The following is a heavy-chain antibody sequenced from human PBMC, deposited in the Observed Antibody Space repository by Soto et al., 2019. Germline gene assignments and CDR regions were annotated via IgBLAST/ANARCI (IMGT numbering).Heavy chain of an antibody. CDR3: ARHLHSYGHCWLGP. CDR1: GGSIISSGYY. D-gene: IGHD5-18*01. CDR2: IYYTGST. V-gene: IGHV4-39*01. J-gene: IGHJ5*01. Sequence: QLQLQESGPGLVKPSETLSLTCTVSGGSIISSGYYWGWIRQPPGKGLEWIGSIYYTGSTFYIPSLKSRITISVDTSKNQISLKLSSVTAADTAVYYCARHLHSYGHCWLGPWGQGSLVTVSS.